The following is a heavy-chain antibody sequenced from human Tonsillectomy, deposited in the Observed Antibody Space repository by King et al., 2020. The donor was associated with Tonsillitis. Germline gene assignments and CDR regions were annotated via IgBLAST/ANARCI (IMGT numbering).Heavy chain of an antibody. V-gene: IGHV3-21*01. CDR2: IISGSRYI. CDR1: GFTFSNYN. Sequence: EVQLVESGGGLVKPGGSLRLSCAASGFTFSNYNMNWVRQAPGKGLEWVSSIISGSRYIYYADSVKGRFTISRDNAKNSLFLQMNSLRAEDTAVYYCAREGGYGSGTYDWGQGTLVTVSS. D-gene: IGHD3-10*01. J-gene: IGHJ4*02. CDR3: AREGGYGSGTYD.